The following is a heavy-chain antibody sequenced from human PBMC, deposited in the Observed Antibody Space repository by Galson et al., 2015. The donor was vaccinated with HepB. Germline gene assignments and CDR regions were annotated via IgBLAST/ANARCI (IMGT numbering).Heavy chain of an antibody. CDR3: ARAAA. Sequence: SLRLSCATSGFSFSSEWMSWVRLAPGKGPEWVANINQDGSERSCGDSVRGRFTISRDNAKNSLYLQMNSLRAEDTAVYYCARAAAWGQGTLVTVSS. CDR1: GFSFSSEW. V-gene: IGHV3-7*03. J-gene: IGHJ5*02. CDR2: INQDGSER.